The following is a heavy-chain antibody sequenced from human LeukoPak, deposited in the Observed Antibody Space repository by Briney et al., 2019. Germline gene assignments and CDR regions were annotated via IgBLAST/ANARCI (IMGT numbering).Heavy chain of an antibody. V-gene: IGHV4-59*01. Sequence: PSETLSLTCTVSGGSISSYYWSWIRQPPGKGLEWIGYIYYSGSTNYNPSLKSRVTISIDTSKNQFSLKLSSVIAADTAVYYCASSSATGYYFDYWGQGTLVTVSS. J-gene: IGHJ4*02. CDR2: IYYSGST. CDR1: GGSISSYY. D-gene: IGHD6-6*01. CDR3: ASSSATGYYFDY.